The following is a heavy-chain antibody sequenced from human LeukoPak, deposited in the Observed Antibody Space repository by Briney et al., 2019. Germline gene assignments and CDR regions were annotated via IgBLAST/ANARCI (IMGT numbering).Heavy chain of an antibody. Sequence: GGSLRLSCAASGFTLSIYDMHWVRQAPGKGLEWVAVLSYDGSNKYYADSVKGRFTISRDNSNNTLYLQMDSLGTEDTAVYYCATNGYSYGFGYFDYWGQGTLVTVSS. CDR2: LSYDGSNK. CDR1: GFTLSIYD. J-gene: IGHJ4*02. CDR3: ATNGYSYGFGYFDY. V-gene: IGHV3-30*03. D-gene: IGHD5-18*01.